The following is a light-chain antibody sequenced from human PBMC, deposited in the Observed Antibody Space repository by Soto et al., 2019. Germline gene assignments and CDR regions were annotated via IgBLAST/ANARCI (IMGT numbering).Light chain of an antibody. J-gene: IGLJ1*01. Sequence: QSVLTQPPSASGSPGQSVTISCTGTSSDVGGYNYVSWYQQHPGKAPKIIIYEVSKRPSGVPDRFWGSKSGNTASLTVSGLQAEDEAEYHCSSYAGSYYGFGTGTKVTVL. CDR1: SSDVGGYNY. CDR3: SSYAGSYYG. CDR2: EVS. V-gene: IGLV2-8*01.